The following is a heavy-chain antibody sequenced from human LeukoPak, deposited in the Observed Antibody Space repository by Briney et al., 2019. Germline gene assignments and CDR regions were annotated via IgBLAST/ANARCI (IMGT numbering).Heavy chain of an antibody. D-gene: IGHD3-10*01. Sequence: GASVKVSCKASGYTFTSYGISWVRQAPGQGLEWMGWISAYNGNTNYAQKLQGRVTMTTDTSTSTAYMELRSLRSDDTAVYYCARDMVLLWFGELLARSPMALDPWGQGTLVTVSS. CDR1: GYTFTSYG. J-gene: IGHJ5*02. CDR2: ISAYNGNT. CDR3: ARDMVLLWFGELLARSPMALDP. V-gene: IGHV1-18*01.